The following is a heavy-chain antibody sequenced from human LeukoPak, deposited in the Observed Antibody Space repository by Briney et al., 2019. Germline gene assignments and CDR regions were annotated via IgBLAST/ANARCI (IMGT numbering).Heavy chain of an antibody. CDR1: GGTFSSYA. V-gene: IGHV1-69*13. CDR2: IIPIFGTA. CDR3: PRSDETPLYYFDY. D-gene: IGHD4-23*01. Sequence: EASVKVSCKASGGTFSSYAISWVRQAPGQGLEWMGGIIPIFGTANYAQKFQGRVTITADESTSTAYMELSSLRSEDTAVYYCPRSDETPLYYFDYWGQGTLVTVSS. J-gene: IGHJ4*02.